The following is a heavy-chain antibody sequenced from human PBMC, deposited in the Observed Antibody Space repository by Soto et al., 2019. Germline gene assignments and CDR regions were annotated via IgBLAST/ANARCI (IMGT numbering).Heavy chain of an antibody. J-gene: IGHJ4*02. CDR2: LNQDGSEI. CDR1: GFSFSNYL. D-gene: IGHD3-22*01. V-gene: IGHV3-7*01. Sequence: GSRILYCGASGFSFSNYLMSWVRQAPGKGLEWVANLNQDGSEINYVDSVKGRFAISRDNAKNSLLLQMNSLRADDIAVYYCARDRGYSTFGYWGQGTLV. CDR3: ARDRGYSTFGY.